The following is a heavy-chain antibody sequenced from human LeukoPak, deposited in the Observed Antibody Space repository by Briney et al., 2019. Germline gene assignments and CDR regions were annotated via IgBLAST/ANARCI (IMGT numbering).Heavy chain of an antibody. V-gene: IGHV4-31*03. CDR2: IYYNGST. J-gene: IGHJ4*02. CDR1: GGSISSGGYY. Sequence: PSETLSLTCTVSGGSISSGGYYWSWIRQHPGKGLEWIGYIYYNGSTYYNPSLKSRVTISVDTSKNQFSLKLSSVTAADTAVYYCATNPFAMVTSYWGQGTLVTVSS. CDR3: ATNPFAMVTSY. D-gene: IGHD5-18*01.